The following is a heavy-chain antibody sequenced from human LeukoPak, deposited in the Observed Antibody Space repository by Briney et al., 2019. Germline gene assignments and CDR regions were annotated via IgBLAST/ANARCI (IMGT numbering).Heavy chain of an antibody. CDR3: ARERSYCDSRALGY. CDR1: GFTFSDYY. V-gene: IGHV3-11*01. J-gene: IGHJ4*02. D-gene: IGHD3-22*01. Sequence: PGGSLRLSCAASGFTFSDYYMSWIRQAPGKGLEWVSYISSSGSTIYYADSVKGRFTISRDNAKNSLYLQMNSLRAEDTAVYYCARERSYCDSRALGYWGQGTLVTVSS. CDR2: ISSSGSTI.